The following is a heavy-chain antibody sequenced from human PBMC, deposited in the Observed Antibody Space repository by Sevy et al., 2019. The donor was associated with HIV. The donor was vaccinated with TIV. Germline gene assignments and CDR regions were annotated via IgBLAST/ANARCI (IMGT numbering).Heavy chain of an antibody. CDR3: VKDYMFAADWAPDS. CDR1: GFTFNNYA. CDR2: LIENGVDT. D-gene: IGHD3-10*02. J-gene: IGHJ4*02. V-gene: IGHV3-23*01. Sequence: GGSLRLSCAASGFTFNNYAMSWVRQPPGKGLEWVSGLIENGVDTYYSDSVRGRFTISRDNSKNTLYLQMNSPRAEDTAIYYCVKDYMFAADWAPDSWGQGTLVTVSS.